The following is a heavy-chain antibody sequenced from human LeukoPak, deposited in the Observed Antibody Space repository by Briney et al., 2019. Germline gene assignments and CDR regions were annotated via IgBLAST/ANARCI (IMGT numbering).Heavy chain of an antibody. Sequence: PGGSLRLSCAASGFTFSSYEMNWVRQAPGKGLEWVSYISSSGSTIYYADSVKGRFTISRDNAKNSLYLQMNSLRAEDTAVYYCARDYRVGAEWGIDVWGQGTTVTVSS. D-gene: IGHD1-26*01. CDR1: GFTFSSYE. CDR3: ARDYRVGAEWGIDV. J-gene: IGHJ6*02. V-gene: IGHV3-48*03. CDR2: ISSSGSTI.